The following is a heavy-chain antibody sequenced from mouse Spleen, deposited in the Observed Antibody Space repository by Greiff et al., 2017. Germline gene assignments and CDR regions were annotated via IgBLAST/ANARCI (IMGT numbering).Heavy chain of an antibody. V-gene: IGHV1-55*01. J-gene: IGHJ1*01. CDR1: GYTFTSYW. CDR2: IYPGSGST. D-gene: IGHD1-1*01. Sequence: VQLQQPGAELVKPGASVKMSCKASGYTFTSYWITWVKQRPGQGLEWIGDIYPGSGSTNYNEKFKSKATLTVDTSSSTAYMQLSSLTSEDSAVYYCAKKCYGSRRWYFDVWGAGTTVTVSS. CDR3: AKKCYGSRRWYFDV.